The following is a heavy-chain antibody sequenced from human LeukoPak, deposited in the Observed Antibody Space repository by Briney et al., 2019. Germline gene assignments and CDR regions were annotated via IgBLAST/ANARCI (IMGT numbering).Heavy chain of an antibody. V-gene: IGHV4-34*01. CDR3: ARRREGRFYSSGWYPFDY. CDR1: GGSFSGYY. CDR2: INHSGST. Sequence: PSETLSLTCAVYGGSFSGYYWSWIRQPPGKGLEWIGEINHSGSTNYNPSLKSRVTISVDTSKNQFSLKLSSVTAADTAVYYCARRREGRFYSSGWYPFDYWGQGTLVTVSS. D-gene: IGHD6-13*01. J-gene: IGHJ4*02.